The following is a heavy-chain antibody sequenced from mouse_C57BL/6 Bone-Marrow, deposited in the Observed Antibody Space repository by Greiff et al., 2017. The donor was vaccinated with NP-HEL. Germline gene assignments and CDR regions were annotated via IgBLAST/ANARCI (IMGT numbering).Heavy chain of an antibody. V-gene: IGHV5-9-1*02. J-gene: IGHJ1*03. Sequence: EVHLVESGEGLVKPGGSLKLSCAASGFTFSSYAMSWVRQTLEKRLEWVAYFSSGGDYIYYADSVKGRFTISRDNARNTLYLKMSSLKSKDTAMCYSTSRVGRYFDVWGTGTTVTVSS. CDR1: GFTFSSYA. CDR2: FSSGGDYI. CDR3: TSRVGRYFDV.